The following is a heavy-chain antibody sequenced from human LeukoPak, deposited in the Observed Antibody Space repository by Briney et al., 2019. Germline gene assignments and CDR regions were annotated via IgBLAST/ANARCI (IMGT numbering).Heavy chain of an antibody. V-gene: IGHV4-34*01. CDR2: INHSGST. Sequence: SETLSLTCAVYGGSFSGYYWSWIRQPPGKGLEWIGEINHSGSTNYNPSLKSRVTISVDTSKNQFSLELSSVTAADTAVYYCARGEYYDFWSGYSLDYWGQGTLVTVSS. J-gene: IGHJ4*02. CDR1: GGSFSGYY. CDR3: ARGEYYDFWSGYSLDY. D-gene: IGHD3-3*01.